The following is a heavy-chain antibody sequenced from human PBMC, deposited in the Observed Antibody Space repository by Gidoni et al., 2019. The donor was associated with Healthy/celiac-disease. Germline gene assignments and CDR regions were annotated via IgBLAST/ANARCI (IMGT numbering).Heavy chain of an antibody. V-gene: IGHV3-30*03. CDR2: ISYDGSNK. CDR3: ARGRGYHFDY. D-gene: IGHD5-18*01. Sequence: QVQLVESGGGVVQPGRSLRRSCAASGFTFSSYGMPWFRQAPGKGLEWVAVISYDGSNKYYADSVKGRFTISRDNSKNTLYLQMNSLRAEDTAVYYCARGRGYHFDYWGQGTLVTVSS. J-gene: IGHJ4*02. CDR1: GFTFSSYG.